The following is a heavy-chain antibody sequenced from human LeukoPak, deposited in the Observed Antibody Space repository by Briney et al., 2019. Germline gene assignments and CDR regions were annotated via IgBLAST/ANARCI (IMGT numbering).Heavy chain of an antibody. CDR2: INGDNGNT. J-gene: IGHJ4*02. V-gene: IGHV1-3*01. CDR1: GYTFTTYA. D-gene: IGHD1-1*01. CDR3: ARGGTPGSGH. Sequence: ASVKVSCKASGYTFTTYAMHWVRQAPGQRLEWMGWINGDNGNTKYSQKFQGRVTMTTDTSTSTAYMELRSLRSDDTAVYYCARGGTPGSGHWGQGTLVTVSS.